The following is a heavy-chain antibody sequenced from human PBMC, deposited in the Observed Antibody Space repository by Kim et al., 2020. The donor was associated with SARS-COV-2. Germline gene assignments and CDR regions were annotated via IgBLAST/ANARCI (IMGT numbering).Heavy chain of an antibody. D-gene: IGHD3-3*01. Sequence: SRVTISVDTSKNQFSLKLSSVTAADTAVYYCARAGDYDFWSGYQRGPFDYWGQGTLVTVSS. CDR3: ARAGDYDFWSGYQRGPFDY. J-gene: IGHJ4*02. V-gene: IGHV4-34*01.